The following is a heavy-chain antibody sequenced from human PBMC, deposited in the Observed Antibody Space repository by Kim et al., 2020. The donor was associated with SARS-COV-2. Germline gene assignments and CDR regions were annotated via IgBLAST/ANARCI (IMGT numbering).Heavy chain of an antibody. Sequence: ASVKVSCKASGYTFTGYYMHWVRQAPGQGLEWMGWINPNSGGTNYAQKFQGRVTMTRDTSISTAYMELSRLRSDDTAVYYCARVSDTMVRGVTAVYYYYYGMDVWGQGTTVTVSS. CDR1: GYTFTGYY. CDR2: INPNSGGT. V-gene: IGHV1-2*02. J-gene: IGHJ6*02. CDR3: ARVSDTMVRGVTAVYYYYYGMDV. D-gene: IGHD3-10*01.